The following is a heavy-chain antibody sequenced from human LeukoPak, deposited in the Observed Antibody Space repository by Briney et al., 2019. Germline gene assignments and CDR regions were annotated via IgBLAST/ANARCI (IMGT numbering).Heavy chain of an antibody. Sequence: NPGGSLRLSCAASRFTFSSFDMNWVRQAPGKGLEWVSSISTSSRYIYYRDSVKGRFTISRDDAKNSLYLQMNSLRVEDTAVYYCARADCSGSTCYLRRSWFDPWGQGTLVTVSS. D-gene: IGHD2-2*01. V-gene: IGHV3-21*01. CDR3: ARADCSGSTCYLRRSWFDP. J-gene: IGHJ5*02. CDR1: RFTFSSFD. CDR2: ISTSSRYI.